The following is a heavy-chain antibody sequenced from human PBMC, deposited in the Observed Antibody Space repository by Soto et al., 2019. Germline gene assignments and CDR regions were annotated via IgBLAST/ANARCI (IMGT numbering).Heavy chain of an antibody. Sequence: PGXSLRLSCAASGFTFSSYAISWVFQAPGKGLEWVSYISSSSSTIYYADSVKGRFTISRDNAKNSLYLQMNRMRDEDTAVYYCAREGGSLNWFDPWGQGTMVTVSS. CDR2: ISSSSSTI. D-gene: IGHD1-26*01. CDR1: GFTFSSYA. V-gene: IGHV3-48*02. CDR3: AREGGSLNWFDP. J-gene: IGHJ5*01.